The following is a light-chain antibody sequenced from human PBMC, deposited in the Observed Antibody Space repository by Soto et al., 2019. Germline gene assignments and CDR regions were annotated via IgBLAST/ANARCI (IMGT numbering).Light chain of an antibody. V-gene: IGLV2-14*01. CDR3: SSYTSSSTLV. CDR1: SFDIGGNNY. Sequence: QSVLTQPDSVSGSPGQSMTICCPGNSFDIGGNNYVSWNQHHADKSHKRMMYDVSNRPSGVSNRFSGSKSDNTAALTISGLQAEDEADYDCSSYTSSSTLVVGTGTKVTVL. CDR2: DVS. J-gene: IGLJ1*01.